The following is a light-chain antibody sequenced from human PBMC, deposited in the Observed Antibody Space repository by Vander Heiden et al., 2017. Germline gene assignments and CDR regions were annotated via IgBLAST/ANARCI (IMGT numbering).Light chain of an antibody. J-gene: IGLJ2*01. CDR3: QAGDSSTDVV. CDR1: KVGDKY. V-gene: IGLV3-1*01. CDR2: QDS. Sequence: SYELTQPPSVSVSPGQTSSITCSGDKVGDKYACWYQQKPGQSPVLVIYQDSKRPSGIPGRFSGSNSGNTATLTISGTQAMDEADYYCQAGDSSTDVVFGGGTKLTVL.